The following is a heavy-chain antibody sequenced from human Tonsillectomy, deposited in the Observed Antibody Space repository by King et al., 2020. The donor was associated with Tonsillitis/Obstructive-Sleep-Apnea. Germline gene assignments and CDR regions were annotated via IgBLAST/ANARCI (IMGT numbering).Heavy chain of an antibody. CDR3: ARPNDYYYYYMDV. Sequence: QLQESGPGLVKPSETLSLTCTVSGGSISSSSYYWGWIRQPPGKGLEWIGSIYYSGSTYYNPSLKSRVTISVDTSKNQFSLKLSSVTAADTAVYYCARPNDYYYYYMDVWGKGTTVTVSS. J-gene: IGHJ6*03. CDR2: IYYSGST. V-gene: IGHV4-39*01. CDR1: GGSISSSSYY.